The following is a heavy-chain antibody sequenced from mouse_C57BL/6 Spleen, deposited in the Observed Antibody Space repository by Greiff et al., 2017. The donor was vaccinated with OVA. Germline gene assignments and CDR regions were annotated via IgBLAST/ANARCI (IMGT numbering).Heavy chain of an antibody. J-gene: IGHJ2*01. CDR3: ARYWSFDY. CDR1: GYTFTDYY. CDR2: INPNNGGT. Sequence: EVKLQQSGPELVKPGASVKISCKASGYTFTDYYMNWVKQSHGKSLEWIGDINPNNGGTSYNQKFKGKATLTVDKSSSTAYMELRSLTSEDSAVYYCARYWSFDYWGQGTTLTVSS. V-gene: IGHV1-26*01. D-gene: IGHD4-1*01.